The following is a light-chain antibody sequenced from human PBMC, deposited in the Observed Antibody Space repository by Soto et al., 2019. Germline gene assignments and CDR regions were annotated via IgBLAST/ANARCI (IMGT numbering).Light chain of an antibody. CDR3: QQYNNWPRT. CDR2: GAS. J-gene: IGKJ1*01. V-gene: IGKV3-15*01. CDR1: QSVSSN. Sequence: EIVMTQSPATLSVSPGERATIPCRASQSVSSNLAWYQQKPGQAPRLLIHGASTRATGIPARFSGSGSGTEFTLTISSLQSEDFAVYYCQQYNNWPRTFGQGTKV.